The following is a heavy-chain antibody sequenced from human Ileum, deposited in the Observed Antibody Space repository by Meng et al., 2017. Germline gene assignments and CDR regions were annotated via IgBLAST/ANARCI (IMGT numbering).Heavy chain of an antibody. J-gene: IGHJ4*02. Sequence: QVQLQQLGAGLLKPSETLSLTCAVYGGSFSGYYWSWIRQPPGKGPEWIGEINHSGSTNYNPSLKSRVTISVDTSKNQFSLKLSSVTAADTAVYYCARTRRGSSGWYMGYWGQGTLVTVSS. CDR3: ARTRRGSSGWYMGY. CDR2: INHSGST. CDR1: GGSFSGYY. V-gene: IGHV4-34*01. D-gene: IGHD6-19*01.